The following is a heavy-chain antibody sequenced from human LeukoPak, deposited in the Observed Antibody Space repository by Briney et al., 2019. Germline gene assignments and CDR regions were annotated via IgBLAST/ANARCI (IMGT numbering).Heavy chain of an antibody. D-gene: IGHD1-26*01. J-gene: IGHJ3*02. CDR3: ARLMGATGAGAFDI. Sequence: PSETLSLTCTVSGGSISSSSYYWDWMRQPPGKGLEWIGSIYYSGSTYYNSSLKSRVTISVDTSKNQFSLKLNSVAAADTAVYSCARLMGATGAGAFDIWGQGTMVTVSS. V-gene: IGHV4-39*01. CDR1: GGSISSSSYY. CDR2: IYYSGST.